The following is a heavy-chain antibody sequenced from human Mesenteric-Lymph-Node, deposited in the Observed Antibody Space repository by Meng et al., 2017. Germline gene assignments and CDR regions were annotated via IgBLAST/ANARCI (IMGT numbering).Heavy chain of an antibody. D-gene: IGHD3-10*01. CDR2: IKPDSGAT. CDR1: GYTFTDYY. CDR3: ARDIYGSGSYYYYYGMDV. J-gene: IGHJ6*02. Sequence: ASVKVSCKASGYTFTDYYMHWVRQAPGQGLEWMGWIKPDSGATNYAQKLQGRVTITTDESTSTAYMELSSLRSEDTAVYYCARDIYGSGSYYYYYGMDVWGQGTTVTVSS. V-gene: IGHV1-2*02.